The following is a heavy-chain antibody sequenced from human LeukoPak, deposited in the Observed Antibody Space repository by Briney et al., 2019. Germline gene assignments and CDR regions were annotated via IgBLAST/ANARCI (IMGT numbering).Heavy chain of an antibody. J-gene: IGHJ4*02. CDR3: AREFGSSWYFDY. CDR1: GGTFSSYA. Sequence: SVKVSCKASGGTFSSYAISWVRQAPGQGLEWMGRIIPILGIANYAQKFQGRVTITADKSTSTAYMELSSLRSEDTAVYYCAREFGSSWYFDYWGQGTLVTVSS. CDR2: IIPILGIA. V-gene: IGHV1-69*04. D-gene: IGHD6-13*01.